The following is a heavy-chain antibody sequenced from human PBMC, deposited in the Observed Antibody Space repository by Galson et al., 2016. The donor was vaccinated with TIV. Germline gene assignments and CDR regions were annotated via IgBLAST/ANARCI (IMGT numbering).Heavy chain of an antibody. J-gene: IGHJ4*02. CDR2: IDWDDDV. CDR3: ARITGYYDSSGYYNPRNFDC. V-gene: IGHV2-70*11. D-gene: IGHD3-22*01. CDR1: GFSLSASGMC. Sequence: PALVKPTQTLTLTCTFSGFSLSASGMCVTWIRQPPGKALEWLARIDWDDDVYYTYRTSLKTRLTVSNDTSKNQVFLTITNVVPVDTATYYCARITGYYDSSGYYNPRNFDCWGQGTLVTLYS.